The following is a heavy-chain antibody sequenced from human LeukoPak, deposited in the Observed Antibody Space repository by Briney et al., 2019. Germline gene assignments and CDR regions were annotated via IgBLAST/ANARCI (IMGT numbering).Heavy chain of an antibody. V-gene: IGHV4-39*07. D-gene: IGHD3-22*01. J-gene: IGHJ4*02. Sequence: SETLSLTCTVSGGSISSSSYYWGWIRQPPGKGLGWIGSIYYSGSTYYNPSLKSRVTISVDTSKNQFSLKLSSVTAADTAVYYCAVYYYDSSGYYDWGQGTLVTVSS. CDR2: IYYSGST. CDR3: AVYYYDSSGYYD. CDR1: GGSISSSSYY.